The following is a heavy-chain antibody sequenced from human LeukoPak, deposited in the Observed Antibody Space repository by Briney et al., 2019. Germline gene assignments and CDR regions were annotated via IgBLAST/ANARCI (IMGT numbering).Heavy chain of an antibody. CDR1: GGSIGSGSYS. D-gene: IGHD5-24*01. CDR2: IFSSGYT. J-gene: IGHJ4*02. CDR3: ASTRATRDASNRVAY. V-gene: IGHV4-61*02. Sequence: SQTLSLTCNVSGGSIGSGSYSWTWIRRPAGKGLEWIGRIFSSGYTNYNPALISRVTISLDTSKNQFSLKLSSVTAADTAIYFCASTRATRDASNRVAYWGQGTLVTVSS.